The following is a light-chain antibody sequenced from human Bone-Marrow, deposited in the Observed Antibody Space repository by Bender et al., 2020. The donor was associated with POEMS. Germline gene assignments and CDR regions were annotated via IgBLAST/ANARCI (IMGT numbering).Light chain of an antibody. CDR2: EVS. J-gene: IGLJ3*02. CDR3: CSYAGSSTTV. V-gene: IGLV2-23*02. Sequence: QSALTQPASVSGSPGQSIPISCTGTSSDVGSYTLVSWYQHQPGKAPKLMIYEVSKRPSGVSNRFSGSKSGNTASLTISGLQAEDEANYYCCSYAGSSTTVFGGGTKLTVL. CDR1: SSDVGSYTL.